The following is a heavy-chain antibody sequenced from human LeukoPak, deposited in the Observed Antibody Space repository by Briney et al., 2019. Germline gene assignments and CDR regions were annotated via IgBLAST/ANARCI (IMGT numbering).Heavy chain of an antibody. CDR2: ISISGDST. V-gene: IGHV3-23*01. Sequence: EGSLRLSCAASGITFSNNAMSWVRQAPGKGPEWVSSISISGDSTYYADSVKGRFTISRDNSKNTLSLQMNSLRAEDTAVYYCARDLRSLYESGNDGWFDPWGQGAPVPVSS. CDR3: ARDLRSLYESGNDGWFDP. D-gene: IGHD3-10*01. CDR1: GITFSNNA. J-gene: IGHJ5*02.